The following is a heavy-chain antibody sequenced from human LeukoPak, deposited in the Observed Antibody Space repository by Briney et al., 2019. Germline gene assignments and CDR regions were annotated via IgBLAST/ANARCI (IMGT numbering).Heavy chain of an antibody. D-gene: IGHD5-18*01. J-gene: IGHJ4*02. V-gene: IGHV3-48*01. Sequence: QPGGSLRLSCAASGFTFSSYSMNWVRQAPGKGLEWVSYISSSSSTIYYADSVKGRFTISRDNAKNSLYLQMNSLRAEDTAVYYCARERAAMDYWGQGTLVTVSS. CDR2: ISSSSSTI. CDR3: ARERAAMDY. CDR1: GFTFSSYS.